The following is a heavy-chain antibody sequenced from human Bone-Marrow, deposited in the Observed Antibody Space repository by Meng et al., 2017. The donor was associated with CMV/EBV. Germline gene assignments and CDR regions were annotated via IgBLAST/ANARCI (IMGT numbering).Heavy chain of an antibody. CDR3: ARIRSYYGPFDY. D-gene: IGHD1-26*01. J-gene: IGHJ4*02. Sequence: SGPTLVKPTQTLTLTCTFSGFSLSTSGMCVSWVRQPPGKALEWLTLIDWDDDKYYSTSLKTRLTISKDTSKNQVVLTMTNMDPVDTATYYCARIRSYYGPFDYWGQGTLVTVSS. V-gene: IGHV2-70*20. CDR2: IDWDDDK. CDR1: GFSLSTSGMC.